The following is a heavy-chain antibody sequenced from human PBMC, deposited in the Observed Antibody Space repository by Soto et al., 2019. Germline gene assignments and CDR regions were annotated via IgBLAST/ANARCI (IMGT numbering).Heavy chain of an antibody. J-gene: IGHJ2*01. CDR2: IYYSGSP. V-gene: IGHV4-59*08. CDR1: GGSISSYY. Sequence: QVQLQESGPGLVKPSETLSLTCTVSGGSISSYYWSWIRQPPGKGLEWIGYIYYSGSPNYNPSLISRVTIPVGTANRHIVLMLRSASAADTPAYYCARFHGYFDLWGRGTLVTLCS. D-gene: IGHD4-17*01. CDR3: ARFHGYFDL.